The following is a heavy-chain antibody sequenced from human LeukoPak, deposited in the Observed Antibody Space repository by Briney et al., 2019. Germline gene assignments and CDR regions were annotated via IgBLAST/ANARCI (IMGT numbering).Heavy chain of an antibody. J-gene: IGHJ3*02. V-gene: IGHV4-39*07. CDR2: IYYSGST. D-gene: IGHD6-13*01. CDR1: GGSLTNYY. CDR3: ARTSAAAERI. Sequence: SETLSLTCTVSGGSLTNYYWGWIRQPPGKGLEWIGSIYYSGSTYYNPSLKSRVTISVGTSKNQFSLKLSSVTAADTAVYYCARTSAAAERIWGQGTMVTVSS.